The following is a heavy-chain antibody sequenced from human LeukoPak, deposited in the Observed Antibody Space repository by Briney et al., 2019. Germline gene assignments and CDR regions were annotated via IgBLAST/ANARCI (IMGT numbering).Heavy chain of an antibody. Sequence: GGSLRLSRAASGFPFSSYAMHWVRQAPGKGLGYVSAISSNGGSKSYANSMKGRFTISRDNSKNTLYLQMGSLRAEDMAVYYCAKYSGSLFIDYFDYWGQGTLVTVSS. CDR1: GFPFSSYA. D-gene: IGHD1-26*01. CDR2: ISSNGGSK. V-gene: IGHV3-64*01. J-gene: IGHJ4*02. CDR3: AKYSGSLFIDYFDY.